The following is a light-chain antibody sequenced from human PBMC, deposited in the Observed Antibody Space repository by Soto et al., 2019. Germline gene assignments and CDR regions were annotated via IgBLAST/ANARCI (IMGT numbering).Light chain of an antibody. CDR2: EVS. J-gene: IGLJ2*01. CDR3: CSYAGSGTFV. Sequence: QSVLTQPASVSGSPGQSITISCTGTSSDVGSYNLVSWYQQHPGKAPKLMIYEVSKRPSGVSNRFSGSKSGNTASLTISGLQAEDEADYYCCSYAGSGTFVFGGGTKLTV. V-gene: IGLV2-23*02. CDR1: SSDVGSYNL.